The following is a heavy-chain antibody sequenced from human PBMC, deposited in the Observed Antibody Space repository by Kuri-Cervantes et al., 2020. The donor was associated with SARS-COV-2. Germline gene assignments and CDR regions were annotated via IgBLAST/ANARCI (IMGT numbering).Heavy chain of an antibody. J-gene: IGHJ4*02. CDR1: GYRFTSYW. CDR2: INPSGSNT. D-gene: IGHD3-10*01. CDR3: ASNCYGSVK. Sequence: GGCRRPSCKGAGYRFTSYWISWVRQMPGKGLEWIERINPSGSNTNYSASFQGQVTISADKSISTAYLQWSSLKASDTAMYYCASNCYGSVKWGQGTLVTVSS. V-gene: IGHV5-10-1*01.